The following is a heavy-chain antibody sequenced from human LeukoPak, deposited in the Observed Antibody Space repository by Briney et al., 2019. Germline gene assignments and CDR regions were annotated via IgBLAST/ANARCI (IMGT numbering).Heavy chain of an antibody. CDR3: ARDLPGGFGAFDI. J-gene: IGHJ3*02. CDR1: GYTFTSYG. D-gene: IGHD3-10*01. Sequence: ASVTVSFKASGYTFTSYGITWVRQAPGQGLEWMGWISANNVNTYYSQKLQGRVTITTDTATSTAYLELKSLRSDDPAVYYCARDLPGGFGAFDIWGQGTMVTVSS. V-gene: IGHV1-18*01. CDR2: ISANNVNT.